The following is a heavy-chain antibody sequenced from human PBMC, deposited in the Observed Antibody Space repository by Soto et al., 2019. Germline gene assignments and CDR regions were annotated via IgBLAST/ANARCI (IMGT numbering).Heavy chain of an antibody. CDR1: GFTFSSYA. CDR2: ISGSGGST. D-gene: IGHD3-22*01. CDR3: AKDPRDYESSGYYFAGY. V-gene: IGHV3-23*01. Sequence: EVQLLESGGGLVQPGGSLRLSCAASGFTFSSYAMSWVRQAPEKGLEWVSAISGSGGSTYYADSVKGRFTISRDNSKNTLYLQMNSVRAEDTAVYYCAKDPRDYESSGYYFAGYWGQGTLVTVSS. J-gene: IGHJ4*02.